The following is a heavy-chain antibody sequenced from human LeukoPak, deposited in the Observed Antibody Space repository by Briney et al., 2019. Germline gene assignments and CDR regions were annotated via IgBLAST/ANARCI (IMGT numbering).Heavy chain of an antibody. D-gene: IGHD3-10*01. J-gene: IGHJ6*03. CDR1: GGTFSSYA. CDR3: ARMWRLWFGAPYMDV. V-gene: IGHV1-69*05. Sequence: GASVKVSCKASGGTFSSYAISWVRQAPGQGLEWMGGIIPIFGTANYAQKFQGRVTITTDESTSTAYMELSSLRSEDTAVYYCARMWRLWFGAPYMDVWGKGTTVIVSS. CDR2: IIPIFGTA.